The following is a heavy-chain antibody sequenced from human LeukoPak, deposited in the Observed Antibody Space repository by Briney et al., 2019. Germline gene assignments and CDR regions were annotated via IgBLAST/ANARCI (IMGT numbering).Heavy chain of an antibody. CDR2: TYYRSKWYN. CDR1: GDIVSSNSAA. Sequence: SQTLSLTCAISGDIVSSNSAAWNWIRQSPSRGLEWLGRTYYRSKWYNDYAVSVKSRITINPDTSKNQFSLQLNSVTPEDTAVYYCARGKGPLEAYCSGGSCYNRGWLWFDPWGQGTLVTVSS. D-gene: IGHD2-15*01. J-gene: IGHJ5*02. CDR3: ARGKGPLEAYCSGGSCYNRGWLWFDP. V-gene: IGHV6-1*01.